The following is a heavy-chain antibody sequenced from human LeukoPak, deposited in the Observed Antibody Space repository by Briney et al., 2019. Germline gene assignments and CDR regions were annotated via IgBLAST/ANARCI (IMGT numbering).Heavy chain of an antibody. Sequence: PSETLSLTCTVSGGSISSGDYYWSWIRQPSGKGLEWIGYIYYSGSTYYNPSLKSRVTISLDTSKHQFSLRLSSVTAADTAVYYCARDGRYCPSAKCPSKGVDWGQGTLVSVSS. CDR3: ARDGRYCPSAKCPSKGVD. V-gene: IGHV4-30-4*01. D-gene: IGHD2-2*01. CDR2: IYYSGST. CDR1: GGSISSGDYY. J-gene: IGHJ4*02.